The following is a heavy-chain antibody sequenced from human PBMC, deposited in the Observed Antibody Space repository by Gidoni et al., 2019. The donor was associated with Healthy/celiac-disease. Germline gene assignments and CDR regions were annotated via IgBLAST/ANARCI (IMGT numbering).Heavy chain of an antibody. CDR1: GGCISSSY. Sequence: QVQLQESGPGLVKPSETLSLTCSGSGGCISSSYWSWIRQPPGKGLEWIGSVYYSWRPNYHPSLKRRGTISVETTKDQFSRKLSSVTAADTAVYYCARDQDYCSSTGCPYLAFDIWGQGTMVTVSS. J-gene: IGHJ3*02. V-gene: IGHV4-59*01. CDR2: VYYSWRP. D-gene: IGHD2-2*01. CDR3: ARDQDYCSSTGCPYLAFDI.